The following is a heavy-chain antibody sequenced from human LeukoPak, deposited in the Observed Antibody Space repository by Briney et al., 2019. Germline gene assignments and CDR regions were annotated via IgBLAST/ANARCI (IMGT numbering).Heavy chain of an antibody. CDR2: ISSSSSTI. CDR3: ARDPGITMVRGPWDWFDP. D-gene: IGHD3-10*01. V-gene: IGHV3-48*01. CDR1: GFTFSSYS. J-gene: IGHJ5*02. Sequence: GGSLRLSCAAPGFTFSSYSMNWVRQAPGKGLEWVSYISSSSSTIYYADSVKGRFTISRDNAKNSLYLQMNSLRAEDTAVYYCARDPGITMVRGPWDWFDPWGQGTLVTVSS.